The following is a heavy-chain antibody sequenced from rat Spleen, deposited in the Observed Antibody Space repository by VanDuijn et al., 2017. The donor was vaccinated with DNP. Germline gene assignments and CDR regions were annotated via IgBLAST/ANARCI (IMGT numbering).Heavy chain of an antibody. D-gene: IGHD1-11*01. J-gene: IGHJ4*01. CDR3: VRGDGGYHHNVMDV. CDR1: GFTFSNYD. V-gene: IGHV5-25*01. Sequence: EVQLVESGGGPVQPGRSLKLSCAASGFTFSNYDMAWVRQAPTEGLEWVASISTSGGSTYYRDSVKGRITVSRDNAKSTLYLQVDSLRSEDTATYYCVRGDGGYHHNVMDVWGQGASVTVSS. CDR2: ISTSGGST.